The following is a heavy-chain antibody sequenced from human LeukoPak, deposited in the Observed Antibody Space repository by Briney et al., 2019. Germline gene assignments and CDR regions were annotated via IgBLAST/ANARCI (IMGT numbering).Heavy chain of an antibody. D-gene: IGHD5/OR15-5a*01. CDR1: GGSISSYY. J-gene: IGHJ6*03. Sequence: SETLSLTCTVSGGSISSYYWSWIRQPAGKGLEWIRRIYTSGSTNYNPSLKSRVTMSVDTSKNQFSLKLSSVTAADTAVYYCARASVQTGWYYYYMDVWGKGTTVTVSS. V-gene: IGHV4-4*07. CDR2: IYTSGST. CDR3: ARASVQTGWYYYYMDV.